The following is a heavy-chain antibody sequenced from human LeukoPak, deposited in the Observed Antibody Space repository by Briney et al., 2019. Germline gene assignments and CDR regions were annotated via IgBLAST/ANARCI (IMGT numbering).Heavy chain of an antibody. J-gene: IGHJ4*02. D-gene: IGHD3-3*01. CDR2: IKQDGGEK. V-gene: IGHV3-7*01. CDR3: ARGDFGVVTHFDY. CDR1: GFTISSNW. Sequence: GGSLRLSCTASGFTISSNWMSWVCQAPGRGLEWVANIKQDGGEKYYVDSVKGRFTISRDNAKNSLYLQMNSLRAEDTAIYYCARGDFGVVTHFDYWGQGTLVTVSS.